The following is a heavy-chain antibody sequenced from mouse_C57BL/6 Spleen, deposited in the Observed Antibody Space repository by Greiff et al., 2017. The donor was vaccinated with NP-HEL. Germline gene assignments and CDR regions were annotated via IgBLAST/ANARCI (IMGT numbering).Heavy chain of an antibody. D-gene: IGHD3-3*01. V-gene: IGHV1-69*01. J-gene: IGHJ2*01. CDR1: GYTFTSYW. CDR3: AREGTNYFDY. CDR2: IDPSDSYT. Sequence: QVQLQQPGAELVMPGASVKLSCKASGYTFTSYWMHWVKQRPGQGLEWIREIDPSDSYTNYNQKFKGKSTLTVDKSSSTAYMQLSSLTSEDSAVYYCAREGTNYFDYWGQGTTLTVSS.